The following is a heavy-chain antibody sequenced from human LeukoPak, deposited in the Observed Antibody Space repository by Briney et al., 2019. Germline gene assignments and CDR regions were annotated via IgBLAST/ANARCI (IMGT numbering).Heavy chain of an antibody. D-gene: IGHD6-19*01. V-gene: IGHV4-38-2*02. CDR1: GYSISSGYY. J-gene: IGHJ4*02. Sequence: PSETLSLTCTVSGYSISSGYYWGWIRQPPGKGLEWIGSIYHSVSTYYNPSLKSRVTISVDTSKNQFSLKLSSVTAADTAVYYCAREEQWLAPEDYWGQGTLVTVSS. CDR3: AREEQWLAPEDY. CDR2: IYHSVST.